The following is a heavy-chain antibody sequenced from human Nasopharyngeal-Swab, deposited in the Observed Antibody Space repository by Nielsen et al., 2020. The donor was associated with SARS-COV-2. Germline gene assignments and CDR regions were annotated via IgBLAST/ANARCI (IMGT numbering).Heavy chain of an antibody. CDR1: GFTFSSYT. CDR2: ISPTSDYI. V-gene: IGHV3-21*01. Sequence: GESLKISCAASGFTFSSYTMNWVRQAPGKGLEWVSSISPTSDYIYYAESVKGRFTISRDNSKNTLYLQMNSLRTEDTAVYYCARGDYDYVWGSYQKTNWGQGTLVTVSS. J-gene: IGHJ4*02. D-gene: IGHD3-16*01. CDR3: ARGDYDYVWGSYQKTN.